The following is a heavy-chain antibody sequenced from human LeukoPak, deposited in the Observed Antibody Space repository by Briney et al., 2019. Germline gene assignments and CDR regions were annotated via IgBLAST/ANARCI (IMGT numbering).Heavy chain of an antibody. Sequence: PSETLSLTCTVSGGSISSGSYYWSWIRQPAGKGLEWIGRIYTSGSTNYNPSLKSRVTISVDTSKNQFSLKLSSVTAADTAVYYCARERYCTNGVCYTPNYMDVWGKGTTVTVSS. V-gene: IGHV4-61*02. J-gene: IGHJ6*03. CDR3: ARERYCTNGVCYTPNYMDV. CDR2: IYTSGST. D-gene: IGHD2-8*01. CDR1: GGSISSGSYY.